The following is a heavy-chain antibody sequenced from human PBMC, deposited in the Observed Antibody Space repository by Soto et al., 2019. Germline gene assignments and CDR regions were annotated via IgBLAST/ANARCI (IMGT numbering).Heavy chain of an antibody. Sequence: TLSLTCTVSGGSISSYYWSWIRQPPGKGPEWIGYIYYSGSTNYNPSLKSRVTISVDTSKNQFSLKLSSVTAADTAVYYCARHYGSCFDYWGQGTLVTGSS. CDR2: IYYSGST. CDR3: ARHYGSCFDY. J-gene: IGHJ4*02. CDR1: GGSISSYY. V-gene: IGHV4-59*08. D-gene: IGHD3-10*01.